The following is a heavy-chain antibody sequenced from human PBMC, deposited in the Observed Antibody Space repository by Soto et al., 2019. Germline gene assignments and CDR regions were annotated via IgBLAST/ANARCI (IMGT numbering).Heavy chain of an antibody. CDR1: GGSFSVYY. D-gene: IGHD4-4*01. Sequence: SETLSLTCALSGGSFSVYYWIWIRQSPEKGLEWLGEVNHAGSSNYNPSLRSRVTISVDTSKNQFSLKLSSVTAADTAVYFCARDSTRRGACDIWGQGTMVTVSS. V-gene: IGHV4-34*01. CDR3: ARDSTRRGACDI. J-gene: IGHJ3*02. CDR2: VNHAGSS.